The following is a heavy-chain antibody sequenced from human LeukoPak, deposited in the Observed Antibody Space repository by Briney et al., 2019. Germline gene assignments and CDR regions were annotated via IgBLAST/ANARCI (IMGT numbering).Heavy chain of an antibody. J-gene: IGHJ4*02. CDR2: ISGGAVST. CDR3: ARGGNWNDYLAFDY. V-gene: IGHV3-23*01. CDR1: GFSFSSYG. D-gene: IGHD1-20*01. Sequence: PGGTLRLSCAASGFSFSSYGMTWVRQAPGKGLEWVSGISGGAVSTNYADSVKGRFTISRGNSKNTLYLQMNSLRAEDTAVYYCARGGNWNDYLAFDYWGQGTLVTVSS.